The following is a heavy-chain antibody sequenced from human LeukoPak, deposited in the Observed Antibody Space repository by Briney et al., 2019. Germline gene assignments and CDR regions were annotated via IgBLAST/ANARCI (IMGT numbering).Heavy chain of an antibody. CDR1: GFIFSTYE. D-gene: IGHD3-16*01. J-gene: IGHJ5*02. V-gene: IGHV3-48*03. CDR2: ISDIGRTI. CDR3: ASQSFAKFDP. Sequence: PGGSLRLSCATSGFIFSTYEMNWVRQAPGKGLEWLSYISDIGRTIYYADSVKGRFTISRDNARNSLFLQMNSLRVEDTAVYYCASQSFAKFDPWGQGTLVIVSS.